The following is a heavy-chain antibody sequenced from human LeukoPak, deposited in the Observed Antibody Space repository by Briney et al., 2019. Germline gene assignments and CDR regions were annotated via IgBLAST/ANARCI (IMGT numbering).Heavy chain of an antibody. Sequence: SETLSLTCAVYGGSFSGYYWSWIRQPPGKGLEWIGEINHSGSTNYNPSLKSRVTISVDTSKNQFSLKLSSVTAADTAVYYCARQGSKQDTVVVPAAPYFDYWGQGTLVTVSS. CDR2: INHSGST. J-gene: IGHJ4*02. D-gene: IGHD2-2*01. V-gene: IGHV4-34*01. CDR3: ARQGSKQDTVVVPAAPYFDY. CDR1: GGSFSGYY.